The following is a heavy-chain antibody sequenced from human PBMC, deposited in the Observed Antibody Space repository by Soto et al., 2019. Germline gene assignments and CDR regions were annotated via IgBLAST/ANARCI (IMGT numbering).Heavy chain of an antibody. CDR3: ARASGYNSGWHYFDY. D-gene: IGHD6-19*01. J-gene: IGHJ4*02. CDR2: IWYDGNNK. V-gene: IGHV3-33*01. CDR1: GFTFSNYG. Sequence: GGSLRLSCAASGFTFSNYGMHWVRQAPGKGLEWVAVIWYDGNNKYYADSVKGRFTISRDNSKNTLYLQMNSLRDEDTAVYYCARASGYNSGWHYFDYWGQGTLVTVSS.